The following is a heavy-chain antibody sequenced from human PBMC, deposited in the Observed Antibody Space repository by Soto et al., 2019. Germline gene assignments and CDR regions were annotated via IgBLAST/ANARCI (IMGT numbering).Heavy chain of an antibody. J-gene: IGHJ2*01. CDR2: AYYSGST. Sequence: QLQESGPGLVMPSQTLSLTCTVSGASINNNDYYWSWIRQTPGKGLEWIGYAYYSGSTDYIPSLKSRLSMSIDKSQNQFTLKLNSVTAADTATYYCARMSYFYDKWYFDLWGRGTLVTVSS. D-gene: IGHD3-22*01. CDR1: GASINNNDYY. V-gene: IGHV4-30-4*01. CDR3: ARMSYFYDKWYFDL.